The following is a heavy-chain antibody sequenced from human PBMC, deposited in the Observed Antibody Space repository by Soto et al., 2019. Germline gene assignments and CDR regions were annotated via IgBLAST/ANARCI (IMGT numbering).Heavy chain of an antibody. Sequence: GASVKVSCKASGCTFSSYTISWVRQAPGQGLEWMGGIIPIFGTANYAQKFQGRVTITADESTSTAYMELSSLRSEDTAVYYCARGSQWLDPFDYWGQGTLVTVSS. D-gene: IGHD6-19*01. V-gene: IGHV1-69*13. J-gene: IGHJ4*02. CDR3: ARGSQWLDPFDY. CDR2: IIPIFGTA. CDR1: GCTFSSYT.